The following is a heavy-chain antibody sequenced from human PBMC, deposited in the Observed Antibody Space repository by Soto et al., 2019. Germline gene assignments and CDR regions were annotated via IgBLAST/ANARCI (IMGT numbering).Heavy chain of an antibody. CDR2: IYYSGST. J-gene: IGHJ4*02. CDR3: ARTMVGARAGDFDY. Sequence: SETLSLTCTVSGGSVSSGIYYWSWIRQPPGKGLDWIGYIYYSGSTNYNPSLKSRVTISVDTSKNQFSLKLSSVTAADTAVYYCARTMVGARAGDFDYWGRGTLVTVSS. CDR1: GGSVSSGIYY. D-gene: IGHD1-26*01. V-gene: IGHV4-61*01.